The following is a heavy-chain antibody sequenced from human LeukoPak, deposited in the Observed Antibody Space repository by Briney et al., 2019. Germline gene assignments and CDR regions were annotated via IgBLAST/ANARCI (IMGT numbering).Heavy chain of an antibody. CDR1: GGSFSGYY. CDR2: IYYSGST. J-gene: IGHJ4*02. V-gene: IGHV4-59*01. Sequence: SETLSLTCAVYGGSFSGYYWSWIRQPPGKGLEWIGYIYYSGSTNYNPSLKSRVTISVDTSKNQFSLKLSSVTAADTAVYYCARARSYYQPYYFDYWGQGTLVTVSS. D-gene: IGHD3-10*01. CDR3: ARARSYYQPYYFDY.